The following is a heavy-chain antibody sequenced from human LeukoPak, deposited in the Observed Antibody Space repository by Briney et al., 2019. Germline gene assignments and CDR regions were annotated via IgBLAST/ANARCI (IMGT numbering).Heavy chain of an antibody. CDR1: GGSISSGSYY. J-gene: IGHJ4*02. V-gene: IGHV4-61*02. Sequence: PSETLSLTCTVSGGSISSGSYYWSWIRQPAGNGLEWIGRIYTSGSTNYNPSLKSRVTTSVDTSKNQFSLKLSSVTAADTAVYYCASTVAGSYFDYWGQGTLVTVSS. CDR2: IYTSGST. D-gene: IGHD6-19*01. CDR3: ASTVAGSYFDY.